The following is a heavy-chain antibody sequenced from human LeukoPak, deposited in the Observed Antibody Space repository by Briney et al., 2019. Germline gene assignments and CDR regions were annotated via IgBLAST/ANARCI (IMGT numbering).Heavy chain of an antibody. CDR3: ARARPTYLWLRPYYFDY. V-gene: IGHV4-34*01. D-gene: IGHD5-12*01. J-gene: IGHJ4*02. CDR2: INHSGST. Sequence: PSETLSLTCAVYGGSFSGDYWSWIRQPPGKGLEWIGEINHSGSTNYNPSLKSRVTISVDTSKNQFSLKLSSVTAADTAVYYCARARPTYLWLRPYYFDYWGQGTLVTVSS. CDR1: GGSFSGDY.